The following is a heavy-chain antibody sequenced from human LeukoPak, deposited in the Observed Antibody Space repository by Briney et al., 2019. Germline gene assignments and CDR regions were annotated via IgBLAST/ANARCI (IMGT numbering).Heavy chain of an antibody. D-gene: IGHD4-11*01. Sequence: GGSLRLSCAASGFTFSSYSMNWVRQAPGKGLEWVSSISSSSSYIYYADSVEGRFTISRDNAKNSLYLQMNSLRAEDTAVYYCARGGRDGYSDYGDYWGQGTLVTVSS. CDR1: GFTFSSYS. CDR3: ARGGRDGYSDYGDY. CDR2: ISSSSSYI. V-gene: IGHV3-21*01. J-gene: IGHJ4*02.